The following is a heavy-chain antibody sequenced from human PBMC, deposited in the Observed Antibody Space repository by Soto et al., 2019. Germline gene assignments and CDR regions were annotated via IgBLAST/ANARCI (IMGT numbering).Heavy chain of an antibody. J-gene: IGHJ4*02. CDR1: GGSINSYS. CDR3: ARGTGDAFDY. Sequence: SETLSLTCTVSGGSINSYSWNWIRQPAGKGLEWIGRIFTSGSTNYNPSLRSRVTVSIDTSKNQFSLRLGSVAAADTALYYCARGTGDAFDYWAREPWSPSPQ. D-gene: IGHD2-21*02. CDR2: IFTSGST. V-gene: IGHV4-4*07.